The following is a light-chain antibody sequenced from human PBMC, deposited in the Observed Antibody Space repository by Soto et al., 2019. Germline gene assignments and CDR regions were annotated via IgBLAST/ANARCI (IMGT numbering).Light chain of an antibody. Sequence: EIVLTQSPGTLSLSPGERATLSCRASQSVSSSYLAWYQQKPGQAPRPLIYGASSRATGIPDRFSGSGSGTDFTLTISRLETEDVAVYYCQQYGSSPWTFGQGTKVEIK. CDR2: GAS. CDR3: QQYGSSPWT. V-gene: IGKV3-20*01. CDR1: QSVSSSY. J-gene: IGKJ1*01.